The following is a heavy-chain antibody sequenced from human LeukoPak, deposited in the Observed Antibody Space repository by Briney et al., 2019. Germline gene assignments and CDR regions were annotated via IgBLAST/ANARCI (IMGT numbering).Heavy chain of an antibody. D-gene: IGHD3-3*01. J-gene: IGHJ4*02. V-gene: IGHV4-61*02. CDR1: GGSISSGSYY. CDR3: ARVPVIWSGEGGVFDY. Sequence: SETLSLTCTVSGGSISSGSYYWSWIRQPAGKGLEWIGRIYTSGSTNYNPSLKSRVTISVDTSKNQFSLKLSSVTAADTAVYYCARVPVIWSGEGGVFDYWGQGTLVTVSS. CDR2: IYTSGST.